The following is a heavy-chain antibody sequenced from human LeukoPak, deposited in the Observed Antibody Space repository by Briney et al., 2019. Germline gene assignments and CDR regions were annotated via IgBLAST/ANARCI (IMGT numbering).Heavy chain of an antibody. CDR1: GYSFTSYW. J-gene: IGHJ3*02. Sequence: GESLKISCKGSGYSFTSYWIGWVRQMPGKGLEWMGIIYPGDSDTRYSPSFQGQVTISADKSISTAYLQWSSLKASDTAMYYCARQIGRLVGANPWDAFDIWGQGTMVTVSS. CDR3: ARQIGRLVGANPWDAFDI. D-gene: IGHD1-26*01. CDR2: IYPGDSDT. V-gene: IGHV5-51*01.